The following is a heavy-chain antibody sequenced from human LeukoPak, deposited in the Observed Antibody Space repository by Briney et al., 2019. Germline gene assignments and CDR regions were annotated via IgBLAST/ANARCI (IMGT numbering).Heavy chain of an antibody. CDR3: TSVSVVVIGRDMDV. D-gene: IGHD3-22*01. Sequence: GGSLRLSCAASGFTFSGSAMHWVRQASGKGLEWVGRIRSKANSYATAYAALVKGRFTISRDDSKNTAYLQMNSLKTEDTAVYYCTSVSVVVIGRDMDVWGKGTTVTVSS. CDR1: GFTFSGSA. J-gene: IGHJ6*03. V-gene: IGHV3-73*01. CDR2: IRSKANSYAT.